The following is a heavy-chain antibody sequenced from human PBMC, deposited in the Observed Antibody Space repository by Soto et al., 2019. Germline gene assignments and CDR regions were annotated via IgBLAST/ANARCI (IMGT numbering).Heavy chain of an antibody. CDR3: ATELGDNPAIPFES. V-gene: IGHV1-69*01. J-gene: IGHJ4*02. D-gene: IGHD1-26*01. Sequence: QVQLVQSGAEVKKPGSSVTVSCKASGVTFSSETISWVRQAPGQGLEWVAGIIPLFGTAYYAQKFQGRVTITADESTSTLFIELSSLRSEDTAVYYCATELGDNPAIPFESWGQGTLVTVSS. CDR2: IIPLFGTA. CDR1: GVTFSSET.